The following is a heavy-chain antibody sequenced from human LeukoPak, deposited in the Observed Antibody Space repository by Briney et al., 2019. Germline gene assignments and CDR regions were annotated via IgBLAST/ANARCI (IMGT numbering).Heavy chain of an antibody. V-gene: IGHV3-66*04. CDR2: IYSGGST. CDR1: GFTVSDNY. D-gene: IGHD5-24*01. CDR3: ARPRDGYNYGAFDI. J-gene: IGHJ3*02. Sequence: GGSLRLSCAASGFTVSDNYMSWVRQAPGKGLEWVSLIYSGGSTYYADSVKGRFTISRDNAKNSLYLQMNSLRDEDTAVYYCARPRDGYNYGAFDIWGQGTMVTVSS.